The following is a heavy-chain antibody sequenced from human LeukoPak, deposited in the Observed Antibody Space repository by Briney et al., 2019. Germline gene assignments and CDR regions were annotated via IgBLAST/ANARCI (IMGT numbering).Heavy chain of an antibody. CDR3: AKDGLWFEFDY. CDR1: GFTLSNAW. J-gene: IGHJ4*02. Sequence: PGGSLRLSCAASGFTLSNAWMNWVRQAPGKGLEWVGLIKSKTNGETRDYAAPVKGRFTISRDDSDNTLYLQMNSLKNEDTAVYYCAKDGLWFEFDYWGQGTLVTVSS. CDR2: IKSKTNGETR. V-gene: IGHV3-15*01. D-gene: IGHD3-10*01.